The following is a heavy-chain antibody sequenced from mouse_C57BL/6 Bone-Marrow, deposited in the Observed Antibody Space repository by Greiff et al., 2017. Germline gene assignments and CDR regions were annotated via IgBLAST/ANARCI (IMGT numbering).Heavy chain of an antibody. CDR1: GFSFNTYA. D-gene: IGHD3-2*02. Sequence: EVKLMESGGGLVQPKGSLKLSCAASGFSFNTYAMNWVSQAPGKGLEWVARIRSKSNNYATYYADSVKDRFTISRDDSESMLYLQMDNLKTADAAIDYCVSLRLHCNAMDYWGQGTSVTVSS. J-gene: IGHJ4*01. V-gene: IGHV10-1*01. CDR2: IRSKSNNYAT. CDR3: VSLRLHCNAMDY.